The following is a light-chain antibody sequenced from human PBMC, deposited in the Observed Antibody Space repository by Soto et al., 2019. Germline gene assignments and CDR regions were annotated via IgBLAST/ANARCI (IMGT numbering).Light chain of an antibody. CDR3: QQYGSSPWT. Sequence: EIVLTQSPGTLSLSPGERATLSCRASQSVSSSYLAGYQQKPGKAPRPRIYGASSRATGIPDRFSGSGSGTDFTLTISRLEPEDFAVSYCQQYGSSPWTFGQGTKVEIK. J-gene: IGKJ1*01. CDR1: QSVSSSY. CDR2: GAS. V-gene: IGKV3-20*01.